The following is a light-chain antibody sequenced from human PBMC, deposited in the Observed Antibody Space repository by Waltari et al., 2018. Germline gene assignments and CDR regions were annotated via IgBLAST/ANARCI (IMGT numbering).Light chain of an antibody. CDR2: SNN. CDR3: GSWDAGLNGWV. V-gene: IGLV1-44*01. CDR1: SSNIGSNS. J-gene: IGLJ3*02. Sequence: QSVLSQPPSASGTPGQRVTISCSGSSSNIGSNSVNWYQQLPGTAPKLFIDSNNRRPSGVPDRFAGSKSGTSASLAISGLQSEDEADYYCGSWDAGLNGWVFGGGTKLTVL.